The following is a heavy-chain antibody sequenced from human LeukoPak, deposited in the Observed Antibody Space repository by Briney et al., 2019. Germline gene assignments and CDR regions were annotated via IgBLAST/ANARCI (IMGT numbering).Heavy chain of an antibody. CDR1: GFTFSTYA. V-gene: IGHV3-23*01. D-gene: IGHD3-10*01. CDR3: AKKEGSYGSGSYNFDY. CDR2: ISPSGGST. J-gene: IGHJ4*02. Sequence: GGTLRLLCAASGFTFSTYAMTWVREAPGKGLEWVSTISPSGGSTYYADSVKGRFTISRDNSKKTLYLQMNSLRAEDTALYYCAKKEGSYGSGSYNFDYWGQGTLVTVSS.